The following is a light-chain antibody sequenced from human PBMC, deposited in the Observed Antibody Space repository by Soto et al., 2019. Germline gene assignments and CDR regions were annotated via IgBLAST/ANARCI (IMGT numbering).Light chain of an antibody. CDR2: GNT. CDR3: SSYTSSSSLGV. CDR1: SSNIGAGSD. Sequence: QPVLTQPPSVSGAPGQRVTISCAGSSSNIGAGSDVHWYQQLPGTAPKLLIYGNTNRPSGVPDRFSGSKSGTSASLGFTGLQAEDEGDYFCSSYTSSSSLGVFGTGTKVTVL. V-gene: IGLV1-40*01. J-gene: IGLJ1*01.